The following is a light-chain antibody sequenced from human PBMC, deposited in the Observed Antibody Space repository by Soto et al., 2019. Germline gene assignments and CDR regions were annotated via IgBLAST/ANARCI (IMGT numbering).Light chain of an antibody. CDR2: KAS. Sequence: DIQMTQSPSTLSASVGDRVTITCRASQSISSWLAWYQQKPGKAPNLLIYKASSLQSGVPSRFSGSGSGTEFTLTISSLQPDDFATYYCQPHNSYPFTFGPGINVDIK. CDR3: QPHNSYPFT. V-gene: IGKV1-5*03. CDR1: QSISSW. J-gene: IGKJ3*01.